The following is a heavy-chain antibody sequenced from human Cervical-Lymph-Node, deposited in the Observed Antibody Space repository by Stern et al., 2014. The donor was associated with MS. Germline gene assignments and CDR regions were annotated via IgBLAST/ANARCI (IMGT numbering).Heavy chain of an antibody. CDR3: ARDRWYYDSSGLFDY. V-gene: IGHV3-30-3*01. CDR1: GFTFSTYS. Sequence: VQLVESGGGVVQPGRSLRLSCAASGFTFSTYSMHWVRQAPGKGLELVAVISYDGSNKYYADSVKGRFTISRDNSKNTMYLQMNSLRAEDTAVYYCARDRWYYDSSGLFDYWGQGTLVTVSS. D-gene: IGHD3-22*01. J-gene: IGHJ4*02. CDR2: ISYDGSNK.